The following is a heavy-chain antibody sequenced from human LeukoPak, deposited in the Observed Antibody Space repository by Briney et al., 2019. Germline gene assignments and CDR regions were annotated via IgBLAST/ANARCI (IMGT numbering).Heavy chain of an antibody. CDR3: ARDLTSGSYFGDYYYGMDV. J-gene: IGHJ6*02. CDR2: ISYDGSNK. CDR1: GFTFSSYA. V-gene: IGHV3-30-3*01. Sequence: PGGSLRLSCAASGFTFSSYAMHWVRQAPGKGLEWVAVISYDGSNKYYADSVKGRFTISRDNSKNTLYLQMNSLRAEDTAVYYCARDLTSGSYFGDYYYGMDVWAKGPRSPSP. D-gene: IGHD1-26*01.